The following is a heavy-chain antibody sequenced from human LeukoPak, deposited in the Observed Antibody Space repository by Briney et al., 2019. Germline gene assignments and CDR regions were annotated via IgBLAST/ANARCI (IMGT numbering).Heavy chain of an antibody. CDR1: GFIFGDHA. CDR2: IRSKAYGGTT. J-gene: IGHJ6*02. Sequence: GGSLRLSCTASGFIFGDHAMSWVRQAPGKGLEWVGFIRSKAYGGTTEYAASVEGRFTISRDDSKSIAYLQMDSLKIEDTAVYYCSRGPINRWLYHGMDVWGQGTTVIVSS. CDR3: SRGPINRWLYHGMDV. V-gene: IGHV3-49*04. D-gene: IGHD5-24*01.